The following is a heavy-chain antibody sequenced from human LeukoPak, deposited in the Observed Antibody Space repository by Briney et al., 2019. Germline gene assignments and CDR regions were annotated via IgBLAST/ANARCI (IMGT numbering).Heavy chain of an antibody. CDR3: ARSIAVASWFDP. CDR1: GFTFSSYG. Sequence: GGSLRLSCAASGFTFSSYGMHWVRQAPGKGLEWVAFIRYDGSDKYYADSVKGRFTISRDNSKNTLYLQMNSLRAEDTALYYCARSIAVASWFDPWGQGTLVTVSS. V-gene: IGHV3-30*02. CDR2: IRYDGSDK. J-gene: IGHJ5*02. D-gene: IGHD6-19*01.